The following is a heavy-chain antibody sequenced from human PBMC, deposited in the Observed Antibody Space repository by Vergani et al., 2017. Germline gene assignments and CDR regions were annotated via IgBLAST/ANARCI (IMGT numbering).Heavy chain of an antibody. D-gene: IGHD3-3*01. CDR3: ARAIRSGFWSGHDY. CDR2: SRNKARSYTT. CDR1: GFTLSDHV. V-gene: IGHV3-72*01. Sequence: EVQLVESGGGLVQPGGSLRLSCAASGFTLSDHVMDWVRQGPGKGLEWVGRSRNKARSYTTEYSASVKGRFTISRDNAKNSLYLQMNSLRAEDTAVYYCARAIRSGFWSGHDYWGQGTLVTVSS. J-gene: IGHJ4*02.